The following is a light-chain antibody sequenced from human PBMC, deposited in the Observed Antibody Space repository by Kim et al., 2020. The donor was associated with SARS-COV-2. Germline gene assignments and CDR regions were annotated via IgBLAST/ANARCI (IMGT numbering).Light chain of an antibody. Sequence: ASTGDRVIITCRASQGISSYLAWYQQKPGKAPKLLIYAASTLQSGVPSRFSGSGSGTDFTLTISCLQSEDYATYYCQQYYSYAFTFGPGTKVDIK. J-gene: IGKJ3*01. CDR1: QGISSY. CDR2: AAS. CDR3: QQYYSYAFT. V-gene: IGKV1-8*01.